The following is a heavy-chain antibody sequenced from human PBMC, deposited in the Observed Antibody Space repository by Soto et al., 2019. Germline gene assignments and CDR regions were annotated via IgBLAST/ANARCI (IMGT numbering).Heavy chain of an antibody. V-gene: IGHV3-23*01. CDR3: ADNGGSGWWDDPFDI. Sequence: EVQLLDSGGGLVQPGGSLRLSCAASGSTFSRLAISWVRQAPGKGLEWVSAISGSGSTTFYTGSVKSRFTISRDNSKNTLDLQMNSLTADDTAVYYCADNGGSGWWDDPFDIWGQGTMVTVSS. CDR1: GSTFSRLA. D-gene: IGHD6-19*01. CDR2: ISGSGSTT. J-gene: IGHJ3*02.